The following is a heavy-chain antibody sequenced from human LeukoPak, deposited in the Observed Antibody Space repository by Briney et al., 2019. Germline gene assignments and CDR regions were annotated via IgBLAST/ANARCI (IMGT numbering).Heavy chain of an antibody. CDR3: ASRRDGYTHFDY. V-gene: IGHV3-21*01. Sequence: GGSLRLSCAASEFAFSTYNMNWVRQAPGKGLEWVSSISSRLTYIYYADSVKGRFTISRDNAKNSLYLQMNSLRAEDTAVYYCASRRDGYTHFDYWGQGTLVTVSS. CDR1: EFAFSTYN. J-gene: IGHJ4*02. CDR2: ISSRLTYI. D-gene: IGHD5-24*01.